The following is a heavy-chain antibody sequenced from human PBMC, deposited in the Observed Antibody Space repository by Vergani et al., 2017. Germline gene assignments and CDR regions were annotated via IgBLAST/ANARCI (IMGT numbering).Heavy chain of an antibody. Sequence: QVQLQQWGGGLLKPSETLSLTCVVNGGSFTRYHWTWIRQSPGEGLEWVGDIDHTGRPDYNPSLKGRLTMSVDKSRNQVSLTLNSVTATDTAIYFCARVNTETNGHLYYYYYMDVWGKGTAVTVS. V-gene: IGHV4-34*01. CDR2: IDHTGRP. J-gene: IGHJ6*03. CDR1: GGSFTRYH. CDR3: ARVNTETNGHLYYYYYMDV. D-gene: IGHD4-11*01.